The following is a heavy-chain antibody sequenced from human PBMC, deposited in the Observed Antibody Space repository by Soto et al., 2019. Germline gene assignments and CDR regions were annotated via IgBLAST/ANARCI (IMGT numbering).Heavy chain of an antibody. V-gene: IGHV1-2*04. D-gene: IGHD6-13*01. Sequence: ASVKVSCKASGYTFTGYYMHWVRQAPGQGIEWMGWINPNSGGTNYAQKFQGWVTMTRDTSISTAYMELSRLRSDDTAVYYCARYSSSWGTRNWFDPWGQGTLVTVSS. CDR1: GYTFTGYY. J-gene: IGHJ5*02. CDR3: ARYSSSWGTRNWFDP. CDR2: INPNSGGT.